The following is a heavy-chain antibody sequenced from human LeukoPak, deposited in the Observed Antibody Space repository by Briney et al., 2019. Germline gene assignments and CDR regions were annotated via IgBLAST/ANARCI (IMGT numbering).Heavy chain of an antibody. Sequence: PSETLSLTCTVSGYSISSSYWSWIRQPAGKGLEWIGRFYTSGSANYNPSLKSRVSMSVDTSKNQFSLKLTSVTAADTAVYYCARGGGASPSDYWGQGILVTVSS. D-gene: IGHD2-2*01. CDR2: FYTSGSA. V-gene: IGHV4-4*07. CDR1: GYSISSSY. CDR3: ARGGGASPSDY. J-gene: IGHJ4*02.